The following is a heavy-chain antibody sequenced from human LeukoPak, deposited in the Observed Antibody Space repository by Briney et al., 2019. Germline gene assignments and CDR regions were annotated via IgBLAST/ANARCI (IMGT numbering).Heavy chain of an antibody. V-gene: IGHV1-2*02. D-gene: IGHD5-18*01. CDR1: GYTFTGYY. J-gene: IGHJ5*02. CDR2: INPTSGGT. CDR3: ARDTTMITYWFDP. Sequence: GASVKVSCKASGYTFTGYYMHWVRQAPGQGLEWMGWINPTSGGTNYAQKFQGRVTMTRDTSVSTAYMELNRLRSDDTGVYYCARDTTMITYWFDPWGQGTLVTVSS.